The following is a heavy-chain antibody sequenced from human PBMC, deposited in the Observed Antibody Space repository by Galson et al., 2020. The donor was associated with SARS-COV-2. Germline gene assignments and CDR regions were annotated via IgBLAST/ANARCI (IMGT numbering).Heavy chain of an antibody. Sequence: PGGSLRLSCAASGFTFSTSWMTWVRQAPGKGLEWVGQIKGQTTGGTVDYAAPVKDRFIISRDDSKRILYLQMNNLRPEDTGVYYCKGGHEAFDMWGQGTVVTVSS. CDR2: IKGQTTGGTV. CDR1: GFTFSTSW. D-gene: IGHD3-16*01. CDR3: KGGHEAFDM. J-gene: IGHJ3*02. V-gene: IGHV3-15*01.